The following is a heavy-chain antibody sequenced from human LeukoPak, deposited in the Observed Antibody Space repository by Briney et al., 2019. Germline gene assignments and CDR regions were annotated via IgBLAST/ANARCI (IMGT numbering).Heavy chain of an antibody. J-gene: IGHJ4*02. Sequence: GGSLRLSCAASGFTFSSYSMNWVRQAPGKGLEWVSSISSGSSYIYYADSVKGRFTISRDNAKNSLYLQMNSLRAEDTAVYYCARDPNTYYYGSGLIFDYWGQGTLVTVSS. CDR2: ISSGSSYI. CDR3: ARDPNTYYYGSGLIFDY. D-gene: IGHD3-10*01. CDR1: GFTFSSYS. V-gene: IGHV3-21*01.